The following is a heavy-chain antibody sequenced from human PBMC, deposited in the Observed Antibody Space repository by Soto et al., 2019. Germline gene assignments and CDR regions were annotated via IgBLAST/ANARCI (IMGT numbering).Heavy chain of an antibody. V-gene: IGHV3-11*01. CDR2: ISSSGTTI. CDR1: GFTFSDYY. CDR3: AREPYYDKDAFDI. D-gene: IGHD3-22*01. J-gene: IGHJ3*02. Sequence: GGSLRLSCAASGFTFSDYYMSWIRRAPGRGLEWVSYISSSGTTIYYADSVKGRFTISRDNAKNSLYLQMKSLRAEDTAVYCCAREPYYDKDAFDIWGQGTMVTVSS.